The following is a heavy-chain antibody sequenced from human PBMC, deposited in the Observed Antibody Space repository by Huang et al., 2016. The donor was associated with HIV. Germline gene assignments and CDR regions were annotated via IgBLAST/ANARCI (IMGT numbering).Heavy chain of an antibody. CDR3: ARPLLGYSNGYYFDY. D-gene: IGHD5-18*01. Sequence: EVQLVQSGAEVKKPGESLKISCKGSGFSFTNYWIGWVRQMPGKGLEWMGIIYRGDSDTTCSPSFRGQVTISADKSINTAYLQWNSLKASDSAMYYCARPLLGYSNGYYFDYWGQGTLVTVSS. V-gene: IGHV5-51*03. CDR1: GFSFTNYW. CDR2: IYRGDSDT. J-gene: IGHJ4*02.